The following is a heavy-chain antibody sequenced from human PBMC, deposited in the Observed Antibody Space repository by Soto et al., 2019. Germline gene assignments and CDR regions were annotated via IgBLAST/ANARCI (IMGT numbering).Heavy chain of an antibody. V-gene: IGHV4-34*01. Sequence: PSETLSLTCAVYGGSFSGYYWSWIRQPPGKGLEWIGEINHSGSTNYNPSLKSRVTISVDTSKNQFSLKLSSVTAADTAVYYCARGPESSTGRVTSGTFDYWGQGTLVTVSS. CDR3: ARGPESSTGRVTSGTFDY. J-gene: IGHJ4*02. CDR1: GGSFSGYY. CDR2: INHSGST. D-gene: IGHD3-10*01.